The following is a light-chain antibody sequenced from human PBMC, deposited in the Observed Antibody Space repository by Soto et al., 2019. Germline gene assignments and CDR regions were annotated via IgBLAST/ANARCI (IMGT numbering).Light chain of an antibody. J-gene: IGKJ1*01. V-gene: IGKV3-15*01. CDR1: QSVSSN. Sequence: EIVMTQSPATLSVSPGERATLSCRASQSVSSNLAWYQRKPGQAPRLLIYGASTRATGIPDRFSGSGSGTEFTLTISSLQSEDFAVYYCQQYNNWPWTFGQGTKV. CDR3: QQYNNWPWT. CDR2: GAS.